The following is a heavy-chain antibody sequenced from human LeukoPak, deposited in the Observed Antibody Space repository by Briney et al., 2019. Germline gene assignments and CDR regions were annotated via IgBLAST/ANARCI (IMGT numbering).Heavy chain of an antibody. Sequence: PGGSLRLSCAASGFTFSSYSMHWVRQAPGKGLEWVAVTSFDGGSKYYADSVQGRFTISRDNSKNTLYLQMNSLRAEDTAVYYCARPTGITWNYYLDSWGQGTLVTVSS. D-gene: IGHD1-7*01. CDR2: TSFDGGSK. V-gene: IGHV3-30*03. CDR3: ARPTGITWNYYLDS. CDR1: GFTFSSYS. J-gene: IGHJ4*02.